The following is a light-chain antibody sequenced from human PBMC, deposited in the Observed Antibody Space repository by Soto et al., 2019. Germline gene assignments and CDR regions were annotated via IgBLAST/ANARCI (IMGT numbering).Light chain of an antibody. CDR1: SSDVGGYNY. J-gene: IGLJ2*01. CDR2: DVS. V-gene: IGLV2-14*01. Sequence: QAVVTQPASVSGSPGQSITISCTGTSSDVGGYNYVSWYQQHPGKAPKLMIYDVSSRPSGVSNRFSGSKSGNTASLTISGLQAGDEADYYCSSYTSSDTVVFGGGTKLTVL. CDR3: SSYTSSDTVV.